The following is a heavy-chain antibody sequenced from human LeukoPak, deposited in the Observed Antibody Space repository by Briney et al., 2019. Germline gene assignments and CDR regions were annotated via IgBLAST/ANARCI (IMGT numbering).Heavy chain of an antibody. CDR1: GYTFTGYY. Sequence: ASVKVSCKASGYTFTGYYMHWVRQAPGQGLEWMGRINPNSGGTNYAQKFQGRVTMTRDTSISTAYMELSRLRSDDTAVYYCARGDSSSWCAPGNYWGQGTLVTVSS. J-gene: IGHJ4*02. D-gene: IGHD6-13*01. CDR3: ARGDSSSWCAPGNY. CDR2: INPNSGGT. V-gene: IGHV1-2*06.